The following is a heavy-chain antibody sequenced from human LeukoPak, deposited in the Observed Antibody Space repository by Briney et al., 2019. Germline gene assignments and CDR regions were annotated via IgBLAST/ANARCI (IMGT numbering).Heavy chain of an antibody. Sequence: ASVKVSCKASGYTFTSYDINWVRQATGQGLEWMGWTNPNSGNTGYAQKFQGRVTMTRNTSISTAYMELSSLSSENTAVYYCARGKWYYDILTGYYTFDYWGQGTLVTVSS. CDR2: TNPNSGNT. CDR3: ARGKWYYDILTGYYTFDY. D-gene: IGHD3-9*01. J-gene: IGHJ4*02. V-gene: IGHV1-8*01. CDR1: GYTFTSYD.